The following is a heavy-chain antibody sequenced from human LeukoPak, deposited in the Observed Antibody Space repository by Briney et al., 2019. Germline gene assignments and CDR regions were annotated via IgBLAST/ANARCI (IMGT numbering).Heavy chain of an antibody. D-gene: IGHD3-16*01. CDR2: ISAYNGNT. Sequence: ASVKVSCKASGYTFSNFGISWVRQAPGQGREWMGWISAYNGNTDYAQKFQGRVTMTTDTSTTTAYMELRSLRSDDTAMYYCARGLGWDYYYYYYMDVWGKGTTVTVSS. CDR1: GYTFSNFG. V-gene: IGHV1-18*01. J-gene: IGHJ6*03. CDR3: ARGLGWDYYYYYYMDV.